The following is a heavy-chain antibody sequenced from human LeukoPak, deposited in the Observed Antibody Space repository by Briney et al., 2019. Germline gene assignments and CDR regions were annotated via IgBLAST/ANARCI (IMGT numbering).Heavy chain of an antibody. CDR1: GFTFSSYS. J-gene: IGHJ4*02. D-gene: IGHD3-22*01. Sequence: GGSLRLSCAASGFTFSSYSMNWVRQAPGKGLEWVSSISNSSSNIYYADSVKGRFTISRDNAKNSLYLQMNSLRAEDTAVYYCARVLSYDYDSSGYPDYWGQGTLVTVSS. CDR2: ISNSSSNI. V-gene: IGHV3-21*01. CDR3: ARVLSYDYDSSGYPDY.